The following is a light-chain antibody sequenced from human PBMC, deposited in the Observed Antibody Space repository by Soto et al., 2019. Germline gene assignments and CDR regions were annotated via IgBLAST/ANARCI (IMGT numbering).Light chain of an antibody. V-gene: IGKV3-15*01. CDR2: GAS. CDR3: QQYNNWPRT. Sequence: EIVMTQPPVTLSLSPGGQAPLSCRASQHIRTDLAWYQQRPGQAPRLLIYGASARATGIPARFSGSGSGTEFTLTISSLQSEDFAVYYCQQYNNWPRTFGQGTKVDIK. CDR1: QHIRTD. J-gene: IGKJ1*01.